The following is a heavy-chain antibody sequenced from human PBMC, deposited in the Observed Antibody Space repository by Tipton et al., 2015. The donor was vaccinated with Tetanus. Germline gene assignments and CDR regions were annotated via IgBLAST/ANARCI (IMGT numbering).Heavy chain of an antibody. V-gene: IGHV4-34*01. D-gene: IGHD3-16*01. J-gene: IGHJ4*02. Sequence: TLSLTCAVYGGSFSGYYWSWIRQPPGKGLEWIGEINHSGSTNYNPSLKSRVTISVDTSKNQLSLKLSSVTAADTAVYYCARGRGGHFDYWGQGTLVTVSS. CDR3: ARGRGGHFDY. CDR1: GGSFSGYY. CDR2: INHSGST.